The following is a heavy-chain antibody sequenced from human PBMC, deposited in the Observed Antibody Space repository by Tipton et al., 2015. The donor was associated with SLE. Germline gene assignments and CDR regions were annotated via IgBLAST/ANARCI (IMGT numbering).Heavy chain of an antibody. CDR1: GTSITSSTW. CDR2: IYHGGST. CDR3: ARDEYRYDTTGYHLLGHFDF. D-gene: IGHD3-22*01. Sequence: TLSLTCDVYGTSITSSTWWTWVRQTPGKGLEWIGEIYHGGSTNYNPSLKSRVTVSMDLSLNQFSLKLTSVTAADTAVYYCARDEYRYDTTGYHLLGHFDFWGQGTLVTVSS. V-gene: IGHV4-4*02. J-gene: IGHJ4*02.